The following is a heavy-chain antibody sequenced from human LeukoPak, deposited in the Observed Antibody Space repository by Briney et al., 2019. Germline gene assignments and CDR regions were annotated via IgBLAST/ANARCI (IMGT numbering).Heavy chain of an antibody. J-gene: IGHJ4*02. Sequence: TGGSLRLSCAASGFTFNNYVMSWVRQAPGKGLEWVASIKHDGSEKYYVDSVRGRFTISRDNTMNSLYLQMSSLRAEDTAVYYCATDRGWRTSGYYLYYFEYWGQGTLVTFSS. CDR1: GFTFNNYV. CDR3: ATDRGWRTSGYYLYYFEY. V-gene: IGHV3-7*01. D-gene: IGHD3-3*01. CDR2: IKHDGSEK.